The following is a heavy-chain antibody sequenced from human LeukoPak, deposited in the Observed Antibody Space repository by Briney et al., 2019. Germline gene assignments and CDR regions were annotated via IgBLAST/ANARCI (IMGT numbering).Heavy chain of an antibody. D-gene: IGHD2-15*01. CDR1: GFTFSSYA. CDR2: ISYDGSNK. CDR3: ARDTPYCSGGSCYYYYYYGMDV. J-gene: IGHJ6*02. V-gene: IGHV3-30-3*01. Sequence: GGSLRLSCAASGFTFSSYAMHWVRQAPGKGLEWVAVISYDGSNKYYADSVKGRFTISRDNSKNTLYLQMNSLRAEDTAVYYCARDTPYCSGGSCYYYYYYGMDVWGQGTTVTVSS.